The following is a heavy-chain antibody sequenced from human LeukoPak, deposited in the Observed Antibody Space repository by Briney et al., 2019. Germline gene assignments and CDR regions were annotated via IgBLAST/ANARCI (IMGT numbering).Heavy chain of an antibody. V-gene: IGHV1-46*01. CDR2: INPSGGST. CDR1: GYTFTSYY. J-gene: IGHJ6*02. D-gene: IGHD3-3*01. CDR3: ARDSGSGYYIGDYYYGMDV. Sequence: ASVKVSCKASGYTFTSYYMNWVRQAPGQGLEWMGIINPSGGSTSYAQKFQGRVTMTRDTSTSIVYMELSSLRSEDTAVYYCARDSGSGYYIGDYYYGMDVWGQGTTVTVSS.